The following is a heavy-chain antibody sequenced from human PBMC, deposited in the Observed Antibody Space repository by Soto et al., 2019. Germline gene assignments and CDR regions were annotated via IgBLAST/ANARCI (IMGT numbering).Heavy chain of an antibody. V-gene: IGHV1-18*01. CDR2: ISAYNGNT. CDR1: GYTFTSYG. Sequence: QVQLVQSGAEVKKPGASVKVSCKASGYTFTSYGISWVRQAPGQGLEWMGWISAYNGNTNYAQKLQGRVTMTTDTSTSTAYMELRSLRSDDTAVYYCAREPNLYGDYVTEYFQHWGQGTLVTVSS. J-gene: IGHJ1*01. CDR3: AREPNLYGDYVTEYFQH. D-gene: IGHD4-17*01.